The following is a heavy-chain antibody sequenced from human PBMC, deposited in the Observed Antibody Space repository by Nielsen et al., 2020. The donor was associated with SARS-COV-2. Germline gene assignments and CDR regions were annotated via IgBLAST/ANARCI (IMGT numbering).Heavy chain of an antibody. J-gene: IGHJ4*02. CDR1: GFTFSASW. CDR2: IRPDGTGA. Sequence: GGSLRLSCAASGFTFSASWMAWVRQAPGKGLEWLSNIRPDGTGANYVDSVKGRFTISRDNAKNLLYLQMGSLRADDTAVYFCKSGGNWGQGTLVTVSS. CDR3: KSGGN. V-gene: IGHV3-7*03. D-gene: IGHD1-26*01.